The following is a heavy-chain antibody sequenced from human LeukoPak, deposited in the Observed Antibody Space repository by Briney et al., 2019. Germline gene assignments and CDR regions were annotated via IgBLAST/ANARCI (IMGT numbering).Heavy chain of an antibody. CDR3: AKLRIQLWFSDY. V-gene: IGHV3-23*01. CDR2: ISGSGGST. CDR1: GFTFSSYA. D-gene: IGHD5-18*01. Sequence: HPGGSLRLSCAASGFTFSSYAMSWVRQAPGKWLEWVSAISGSGGSTYYADSVKGRFTISRDNSKNTLYLQMNSLRAEDTAVYYCAKLRIQLWFSDYWGQGTLVTVSS. J-gene: IGHJ4*02.